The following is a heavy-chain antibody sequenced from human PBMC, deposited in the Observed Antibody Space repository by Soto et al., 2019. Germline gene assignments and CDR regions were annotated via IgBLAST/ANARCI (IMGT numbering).Heavy chain of an antibody. CDR1: GGSVNNANYF. D-gene: IGHD4-17*01. Sequence: QVRLEESGPGLVKPSETLSLICSVSGGSVNNANYFWNWIRHHPENGLEWIGYIYYSGSTRYNPSFKPRATLSIDTSKNPFSLRLNSVTVADTAVYFCARDADYGGSRGGMDVWGRGTTVTVSS. CDR3: ARDADYGGSRGGMDV. V-gene: IGHV4-31*03. J-gene: IGHJ6*02. CDR2: IYYSGST.